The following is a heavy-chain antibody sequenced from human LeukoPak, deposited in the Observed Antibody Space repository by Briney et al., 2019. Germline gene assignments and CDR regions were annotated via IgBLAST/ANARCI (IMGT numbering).Heavy chain of an antibody. CDR3: ARDAMSSVTTSPHYFDY. D-gene: IGHD4-17*01. CDR1: GYTFTSYY. CDR2: INPSGGST. Sequence: ASVKVSCKASGYTFTSYYTHWVRQAPGQGLEWMGIINPSGGSTTYAQKFQGRVTMTRDTSTSTVYMDLSSLRSEDTAVYYCARDAMSSVTTSPHYFDYWGQGTLVTVSS. J-gene: IGHJ4*02. V-gene: IGHV1-46*01.